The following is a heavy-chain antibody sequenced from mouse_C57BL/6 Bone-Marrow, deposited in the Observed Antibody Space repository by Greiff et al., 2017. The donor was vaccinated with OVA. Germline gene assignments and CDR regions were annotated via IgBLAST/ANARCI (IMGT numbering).Heavy chain of an antibody. CDR2: IYPGDGDT. CDR3: VNYDYFDY. V-gene: IGHV1-82*01. J-gene: IGHJ2*01. Sequence: QAQLKQSGPELVKPGASVKISCKASGYAFSSSWMNWVKQRPGKGLEWIGRIYPGDGDTNYNGKFKGKATLTAYKSSSTAYMQLSSLTSEDSAVYFCVNYDYFDYWGQGTTLTVSS. D-gene: IGHD2-1*01. CDR1: GYAFSSSW.